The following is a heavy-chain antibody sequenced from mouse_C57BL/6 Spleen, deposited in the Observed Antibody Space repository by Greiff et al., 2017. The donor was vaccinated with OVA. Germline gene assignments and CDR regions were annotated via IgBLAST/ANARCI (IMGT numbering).Heavy chain of an antibody. CDR1: GYTFTSYW. V-gene: IGHV1-52*01. J-gene: IGHJ3*01. Sequence: QVQLKQPGAELVRPGSSVKLSCKASGYTFTSYWMHWVKQRPIQGLEWIGNIDPSDSETHYNQKFKDKATLTVDKSSSTAYMQLSSLTSEDSAVYYCARSAHYYGSSYEAWFAYWGQGTLVTVSA. D-gene: IGHD1-1*01. CDR3: ARSAHYYGSSYEAWFAY. CDR2: IDPSDSET.